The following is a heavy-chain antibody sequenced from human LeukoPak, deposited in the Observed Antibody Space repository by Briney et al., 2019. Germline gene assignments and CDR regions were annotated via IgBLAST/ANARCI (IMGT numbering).Heavy chain of an antibody. V-gene: IGHV3-74*01. CDR1: GFTFSSYW. J-gene: IGHJ3*02. CDR2: INSDGRMT. CDR3: ARVGSTDSPHAFDI. Sequence: PGGSLRLSCAASGFTFSSYWMDWVRQALGKGLVWASGINSDGRMTRYAESVKGRFTISRDNAKNTLYLQMNSLRAEDTSVYYCARVGSTDSPHAFDIWGQGTMVTVSS. D-gene: IGHD2-21*02.